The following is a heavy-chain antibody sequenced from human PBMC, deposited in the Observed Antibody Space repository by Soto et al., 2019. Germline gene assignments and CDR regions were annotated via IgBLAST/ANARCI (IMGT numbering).Heavy chain of an antibody. CDR2: FDPEDGET. Sequence: ASVKVSCKVSGYTLTELSMHWVRQAPGKGLEWVGGFDPEDGETIYAQKFQGRVTMTEDTSTDTAYMELSSLRSEDTAVYYCATRVPGPDSSGYYRLDYWGQGTQVTVSS. J-gene: IGHJ4*02. V-gene: IGHV1-24*01. CDR3: ATRVPGPDSSGYYRLDY. D-gene: IGHD3-22*01. CDR1: GYTLTELS.